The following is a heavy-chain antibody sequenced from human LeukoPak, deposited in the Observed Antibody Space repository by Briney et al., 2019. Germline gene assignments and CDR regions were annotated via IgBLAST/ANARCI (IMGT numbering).Heavy chain of an antibody. Sequence: ASVKVSCKVSGYTLTELSMHWVRQAPGKGLEWMGGFDPEDGETIYAQKFQGRVTMTTDTSTSTAYMKLRSLRSDDTAVYYCARDRGGMATPDRYWGQGTLVTVSS. J-gene: IGHJ4*02. CDR3: ARDRGGMATPDRY. CDR2: FDPEDGET. CDR1: GYTLTELS. V-gene: IGHV1-24*01. D-gene: IGHD5-24*01.